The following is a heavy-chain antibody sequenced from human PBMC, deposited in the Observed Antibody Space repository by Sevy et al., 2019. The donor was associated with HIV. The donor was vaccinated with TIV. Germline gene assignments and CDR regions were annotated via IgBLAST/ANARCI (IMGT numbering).Heavy chain of an antibody. CDR3: AREEIGYGMDV. CDR2: INPKRGGA. V-gene: IGHV1-2*02. J-gene: IGHJ6*02. CDR1: EYTFIDYY. Sequence: ASVKVSCKATEYTFIDYYIHWVRQAPGQGLEWMGWINPKRGGANYAQSFQGRVTMTRDTSLNTIDMQLTSLRGDDTAVYYCAREEIGYGMDVWGQGTAVTVSS.